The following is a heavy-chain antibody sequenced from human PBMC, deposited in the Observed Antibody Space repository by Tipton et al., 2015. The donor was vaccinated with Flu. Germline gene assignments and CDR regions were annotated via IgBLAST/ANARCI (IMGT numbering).Heavy chain of an antibody. J-gene: IGHJ4*02. CDR2: ISPSGGTK. V-gene: IGHV3-11*04. Sequence: LSLTCVVSGDSIRSDYFWGWIRQPPGKGLEWVSHISPSGGTKYYADSVKGRFTISRDNAKNSLYLQMNSLRSEDTAVYYCTRGFIRLCDYWGQGTLVTVSS. D-gene: IGHD3-16*01. CDR1: GDSIRSDYF. CDR3: TRGFIRLCDY.